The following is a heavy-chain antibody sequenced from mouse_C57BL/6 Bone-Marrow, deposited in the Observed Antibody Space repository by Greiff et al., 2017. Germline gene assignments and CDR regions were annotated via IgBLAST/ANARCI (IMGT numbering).Heavy chain of an antibody. V-gene: IGHV14-2*01. CDR1: GSNITDYY. J-gene: IGHJ2*01. Sequence: VHVQQSGAELVKPGASVKFSCTASGSNITDYYMHWVKQRTEQGLEWIGRIDPEDGEPQYAPKFQGQATITADTSSNTAYLQLSSLTSEDTAVYYCATAAQATADDGGKGTTLTVSS. CDR2: IDPEDGEP. CDR3: ATAAQATADD. D-gene: IGHD3-2*02.